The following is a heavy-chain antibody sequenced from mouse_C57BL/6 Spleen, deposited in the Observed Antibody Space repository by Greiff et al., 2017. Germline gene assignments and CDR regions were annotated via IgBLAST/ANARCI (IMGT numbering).Heavy chain of an antibody. J-gene: IGHJ2*01. Sequence: QVQLQQPGPELVKPGASVKLSCKASGYTFTSYWMHWVKQRPGQGLEWIGNINPSNGGTNYNEKFKSKATLTVDKSSSTAYMQLSSLTSEDSAVYYCASEGYYVSSHYFDCWGQGAPLTDSP. V-gene: IGHV1-53*01. CDR1: GYTFTSYW. CDR2: INPSNGGT. D-gene: IGHD1-1*01. CDR3: ASEGYYVSSHYFDC.